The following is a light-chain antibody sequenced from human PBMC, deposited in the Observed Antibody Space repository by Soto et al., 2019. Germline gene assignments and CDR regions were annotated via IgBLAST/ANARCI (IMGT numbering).Light chain of an antibody. CDR3: SSYTSSSTLV. CDR2: EVS. Sequence: QSALTQPSSVCGSPGQSITISCTGTSSDVGGYNYVSWYQHQPGKAPKLMIYEVSNRPSGVSNRFSGSKSGNTASLNISGLQAEDEADYYCSSYTSSSTLVFGTGTKVTVL. J-gene: IGLJ1*01. CDR1: SSDVGGYNY. V-gene: IGLV2-14*01.